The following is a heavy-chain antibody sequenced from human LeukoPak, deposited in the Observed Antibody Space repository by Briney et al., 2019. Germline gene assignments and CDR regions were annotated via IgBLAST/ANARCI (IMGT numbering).Heavy chain of an antibody. D-gene: IGHD3-22*01. CDR2: ISGYNGNT. CDR3: ARGLPPRRNYDSSGYYSYYFDY. V-gene: IGHV1-18*04. J-gene: IGHJ4*02. CDR1: GHTFTGYY. Sequence: ASVKVSCKASGHTFTGYYMHRVRQAPGQGLEWMGWISGYNGNTKYAQKLQGRVTMTTDTSTSTAYMELRSLRSDDTAVYYCARGLPPRRNYDSSGYYSYYFDYWGQGTLVTVSS.